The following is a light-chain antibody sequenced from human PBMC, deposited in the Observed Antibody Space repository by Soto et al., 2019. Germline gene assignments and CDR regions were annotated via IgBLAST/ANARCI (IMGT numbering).Light chain of an antibody. V-gene: IGKV3-20*01. CDR3: QQYGSSLYT. CDR1: QRLSSSY. J-gene: IGKJ2*01. Sequence: EIVLTQSPGTLSLSPGERATLSCRASQRLSSSYLAWYQQKPGQAPRLLIYGASTRATGIPDRFSGSGSGTDFTLTSSRLEPEDFAVYYCQQYGSSLYTFGQGTKLEIK. CDR2: GAS.